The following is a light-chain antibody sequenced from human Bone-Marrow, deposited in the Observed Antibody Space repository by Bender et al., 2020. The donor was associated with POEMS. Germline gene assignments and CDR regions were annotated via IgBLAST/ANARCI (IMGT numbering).Light chain of an antibody. J-gene: IGLJ2*01. V-gene: IGLV1-44*01. CDR1: SSSLGSNT. CDR3: SAWDSSPNIPL. CDR2: NNI. Sequence: QSVLTQPPSASGTPGQRVTISCSGGSSSLGSNTVNWYQQVPGTAPKILIYNNILRPSGVPDRFSGSRSGTSASLAISGLQSEDEADYFCSAWDSSPNIPLFGGGTKLTVL.